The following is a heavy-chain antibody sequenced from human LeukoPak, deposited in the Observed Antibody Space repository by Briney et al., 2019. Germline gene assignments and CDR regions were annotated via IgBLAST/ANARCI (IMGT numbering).Heavy chain of an antibody. V-gene: IGHV3-23*01. J-gene: IGHJ4*02. D-gene: IGHD2-2*01. CDR2: ISGSGGSA. CDR3: AKQGYCSSTSCYDWGGFSDY. CDR1: GVNFSSYA. Sequence: GGSLRLSCAASGVNFSSYAMSWVRQAPGKGLEWVSAISGSGGSAYYADSVKGRFTISRDNSKNTLYLQMNSLRAEDTAVYYCAKQGYCSSTSCYDWGGFSDYWGQGTLVTVSS.